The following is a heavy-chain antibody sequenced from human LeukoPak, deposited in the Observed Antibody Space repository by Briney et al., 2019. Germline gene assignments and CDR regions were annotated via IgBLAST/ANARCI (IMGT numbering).Heavy chain of an antibody. J-gene: IGHJ4*02. D-gene: IGHD3-22*01. V-gene: IGHV3-23*01. CDR2: ISGSGSST. CDR1: GFTFSSYA. CDR3: ARGLYYYDSSGYLYY. Sequence: GGSLRLSCAASGFTFSSYAMSWVRQAPGKGLEWVSAISGSGSSTYYADSVKGRFTISRDNSKNTLSLQMNSLRAEDTAVYYCARGLYYYDSSGYLYYWGQGTLVTVSS.